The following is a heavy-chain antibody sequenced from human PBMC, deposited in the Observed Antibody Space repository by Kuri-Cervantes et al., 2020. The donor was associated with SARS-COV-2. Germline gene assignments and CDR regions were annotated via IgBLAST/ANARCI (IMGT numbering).Heavy chain of an antibody. CDR2: IYHSGGT. D-gene: IGHD4-11*01. V-gene: IGHV4-30-2*01. CDR1: GGSISSGGYY. CDR3: ARVYSNYVLSDY. Sequence: SETLSLTCTVSGGSISSGGYYWSWIRQPPGKGLEWIGYIYHSGGTYYNPSLKSRVTISVDRSKNQFSLKLSSVTAADTAVYYCARVYSNYVLSDYWGQGTLVTVSS. J-gene: IGHJ4*02.